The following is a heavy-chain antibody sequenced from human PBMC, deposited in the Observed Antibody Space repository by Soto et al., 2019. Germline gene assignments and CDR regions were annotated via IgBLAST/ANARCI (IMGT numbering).Heavy chain of an antibody. CDR3: ARDLGNYDILTGYYRSTTSRFDP. J-gene: IGHJ5*02. D-gene: IGHD3-9*01. V-gene: IGHV3-30-3*01. CDR1: GFTFSSYA. CDR2: ISYDGSNK. Sequence: GGSLRLSCAASGFTFSSYAMHWVRQAPGKGLEWVAVISYDGSNKYYADSVKGRFTISRDNSKNTLYLQMNSLRAEDTAVYYCARDLGNYDILTGYYRSTTSRFDPWGQGTLVTVSS.